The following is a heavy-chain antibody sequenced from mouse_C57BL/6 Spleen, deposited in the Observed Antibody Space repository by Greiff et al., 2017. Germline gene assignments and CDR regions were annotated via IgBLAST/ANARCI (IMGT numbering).Heavy chain of an antibody. CDR2: INPGSGST. J-gene: IGHJ2*01. Sequence: VQLQQPGAELVKPGASVKLSCKASGYTFTSYWITWVKQRPGQGLEWIGDINPGSGSTNYNEKFKSKATMTVDTSSSTAYLQLTSLTSGDSAVYYYARYWDYFDYWGQGTTLTVSS. V-gene: IGHV1-55*01. CDR1: GYTFTSYW. CDR3: ARYWDYFDY. D-gene: IGHD4-1*01.